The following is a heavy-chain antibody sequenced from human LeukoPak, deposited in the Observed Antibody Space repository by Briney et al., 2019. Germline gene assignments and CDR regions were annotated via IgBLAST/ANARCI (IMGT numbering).Heavy chain of an antibody. D-gene: IGHD3-10*01. J-gene: IGHJ3*02. CDR2: ISSSSSYI. CDR3: AREEGYGSGSQRAFDI. CDR1: GFTFSSYS. V-gene: IGHV3-21*04. Sequence: GGSLRLSCAASGFTFSSYSMNWVRQAPGKGLEWVSSISSSSSYIYYADSVKGRFTISRDNAKNSLYLQMNSLRAEDTAVYYCAREEGYGSGSQRAFDIWGQGTMVTVSS.